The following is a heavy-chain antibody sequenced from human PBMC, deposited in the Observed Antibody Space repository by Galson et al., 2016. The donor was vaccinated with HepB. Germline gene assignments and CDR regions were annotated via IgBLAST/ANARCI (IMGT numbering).Heavy chain of an antibody. V-gene: IGHV3-11*06. J-gene: IGHJ3*01. CDR2: ISPTSNDI. Sequence: SLRLSCAASGFTFSDYYMSWIRQAPGKGLEWVSYISPTSNDINFADSVVGRFSISRDNAKNSLYLQMNTLGAEDTAVYYCASPSWRFSFHTFDLWGQGTKVTVSS. D-gene: IGHD3-3*01. CDR3: ASPSWRFSFHTFDL. CDR1: GFTFSDYY.